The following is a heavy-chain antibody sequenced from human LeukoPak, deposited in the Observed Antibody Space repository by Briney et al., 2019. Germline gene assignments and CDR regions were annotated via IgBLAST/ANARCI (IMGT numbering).Heavy chain of an antibody. CDR1: GFTFSSYE. CDR3: ARLDSSGFDY. J-gene: IGHJ4*02. CDR2: ISSSGRSI. Sequence: GGSLGLSCAASGFTFSSYEMNWVRQAPGKGLEWVSYISSSGRSIYSADSVKGRFTISRDNAKNSLYLQMNSLRAEDTAVYYCARLDSSGFDYWGQGTLVTVSS. V-gene: IGHV3-48*03. D-gene: IGHD3-22*01.